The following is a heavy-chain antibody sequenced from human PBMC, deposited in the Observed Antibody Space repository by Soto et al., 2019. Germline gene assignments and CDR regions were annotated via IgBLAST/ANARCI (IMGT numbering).Heavy chain of an antibody. J-gene: IGHJ5*02. CDR3: ARDGPYGSGSYYSTAWFDP. V-gene: IGHV4-31*03. Sequence: SETLSLTCTVSGDSLSSGDYYWSWIRQHPGKGLEWIGCIYYRGYTSYNPSLKSRLTISIDTSGNQFSLRLSSVTAADTAVYYCARDGPYGSGSYYSTAWFDPWAQGTLVTVSS. CDR2: IYYRGYT. CDR1: GDSLSSGDYY. D-gene: IGHD3-10*01.